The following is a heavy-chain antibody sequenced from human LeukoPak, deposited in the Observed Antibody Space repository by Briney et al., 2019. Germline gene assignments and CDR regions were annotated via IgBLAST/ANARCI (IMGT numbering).Heavy chain of an antibody. D-gene: IGHD6-19*01. CDR1: GGSISSSSYY. CDR3: ARDRGSSGWYMWEY. V-gene: IGHV4-39*07. Sequence: SETLSLTCTVSGGSISSSSYYWGWIRQPPGKGLEWIGSIYYNGSTYYNPSLKSRVTISVDTSKNQFSLKLSSVTAADTAVYYCARDRGSSGWYMWEYWGQGTLVTVSS. J-gene: IGHJ4*02. CDR2: IYYNGST.